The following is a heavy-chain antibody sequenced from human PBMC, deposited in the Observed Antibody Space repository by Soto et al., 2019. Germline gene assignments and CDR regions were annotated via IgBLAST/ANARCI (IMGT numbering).Heavy chain of an antibody. CDR1: GFTFSSYG. J-gene: IGHJ6*02. D-gene: IGHD6-13*01. Sequence: PGGSLRLSCAASGFTFSSYGMHWVRQAPGKGLEWVAVIWYDGSNKYYADSVKGRFTISRDNSKNTLYLQMNSLRAEDTAVYYCARGGIAAHYYYYYGMDVWGQGTTVTVSS. V-gene: IGHV3-33*01. CDR3: ARGGIAAHYYYYYGMDV. CDR2: IWYDGSNK.